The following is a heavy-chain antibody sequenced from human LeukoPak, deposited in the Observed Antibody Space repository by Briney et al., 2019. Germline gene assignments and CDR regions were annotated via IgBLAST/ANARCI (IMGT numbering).Heavy chain of an antibody. CDR3: ARDLDYYDSSGYAAFDI. Sequence: SVKVSCKASGGTFSSYTISWVRQAPGQGLEWMGRIIPILGIANYAQKFQGRVTITADESTSTAYMELSSLRSEDTAVYYCARDLDYYDSSGYAAFDIWGQGTMVTVSS. J-gene: IGHJ3*02. V-gene: IGHV1-69*04. D-gene: IGHD3-22*01. CDR1: GGTFSSYT. CDR2: IIPILGIA.